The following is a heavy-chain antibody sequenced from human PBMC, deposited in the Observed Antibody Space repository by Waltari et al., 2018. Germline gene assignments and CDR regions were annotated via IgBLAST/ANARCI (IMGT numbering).Heavy chain of an antibody. V-gene: IGHV4-34*01. D-gene: IGHD6-6*01. CDR2: INHSGGT. J-gene: IGHJ5*02. CDR3: ARGGRRARIAGRGWFDP. CDR1: GGSFSDYY. Sequence: QVQLQQWGAGLLKPSETLSLTCAVYGGSFSDYYWTWIRQPPGKGLEWIGEINHSGGTNYNPSLKSRVTTSVDTSRNQFSLKLSSVTAADTAVYYCARGGRRARIAGRGWFDPWGQGTLVTVSS.